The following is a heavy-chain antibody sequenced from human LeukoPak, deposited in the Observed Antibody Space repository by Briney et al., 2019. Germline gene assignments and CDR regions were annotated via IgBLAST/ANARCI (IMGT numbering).Heavy chain of an antibody. CDR2: ISGSGGST. J-gene: IGHJ4*02. V-gene: IGHV3-23*01. D-gene: IGHD1-26*01. CDR3: AKDPYSGSYYDY. Sequence: GGSLRLSCAASGFTFSSYVMSWVRQAPGKGLEWVSAISGSGGSTYYADSVKGRFTISRDNSKNTLYLQMNSLRAEDTAVYYCAKDPYSGSYYDYWGQGTLVTVSS. CDR1: GFTFSSYV.